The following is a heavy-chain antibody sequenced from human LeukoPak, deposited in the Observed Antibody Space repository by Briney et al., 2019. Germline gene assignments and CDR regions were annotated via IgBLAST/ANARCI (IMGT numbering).Heavy chain of an antibody. Sequence: GASVKVSCKASGYTFTSYAMHWVRQAPGQRLEWMGWINAGNGNTKYSQEFQGRVTMTRNTSISTAYMELSSLRSEDTAVYYCARVPVLYGEYSGFDPWGQGTLVTVSS. CDR1: GYTFTSYA. CDR2: INAGNGNT. J-gene: IGHJ5*02. CDR3: ARVPVLYGEYSGFDP. V-gene: IGHV1-3*03. D-gene: IGHD5-12*01.